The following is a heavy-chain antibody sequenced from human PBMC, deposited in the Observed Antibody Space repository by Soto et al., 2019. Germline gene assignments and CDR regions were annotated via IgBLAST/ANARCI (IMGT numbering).Heavy chain of an antibody. CDR2: IIPIFGTP. CDR3: ARVVGDCGGDCYAVADAAFDI. V-gene: IGHV1-69*01. J-gene: IGHJ3*02. Sequence: QVQLVQSGAEVKKPGSSVKVSCKASGGTFSRHGIHWVRQAPGQGLEWMGEIIPIFGTPNYAQRFQGRVTVTAHESTSTAYMELTGLRSEDTAVYYCARVVGDCGGDCYAVADAAFDIWGQGTMVTVSS. CDR1: GGTFSRHG. D-gene: IGHD2-21*02.